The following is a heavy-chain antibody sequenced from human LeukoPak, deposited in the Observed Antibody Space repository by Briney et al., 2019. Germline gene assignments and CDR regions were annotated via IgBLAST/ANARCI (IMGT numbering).Heavy chain of an antibody. CDR2: IGSGGLTT. CDR1: GFTVSSNY. V-gene: IGHV3-53*01. Sequence: PGGSLRLSCAASGFTVSSNYMSWVRQAPGKGLEWVSGIGSGGLTTYYTDSVKGRFTISRDNSKSTLYLQVNSLRADDTAIYYCAKSGATIWTFNYWGQGALVTVSS. CDR3: AKSGATIWTFNY. J-gene: IGHJ4*02. D-gene: IGHD5-12*01.